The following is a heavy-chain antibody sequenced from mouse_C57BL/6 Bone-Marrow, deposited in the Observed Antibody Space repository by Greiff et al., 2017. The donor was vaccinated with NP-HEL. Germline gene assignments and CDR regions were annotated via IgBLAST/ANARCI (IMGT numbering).Heavy chain of an antibody. CDR2: ISSGGSYT. CDR3: ARHLTVWFAY. D-gene: IGHD1-1*01. J-gene: IGHJ3*01. CDR1: GFTFSSYG. Sequence: EVKLVESGGDLVKPGGSLKLSCAASGFTFSSYGMSWVRQTPDKRLEWVATISSGGSYTYYPDSVKGRFTISRDNAKNTLYLQRSSLKSEDTAMYYCARHLTVWFAYWGQGTLVTVSA. V-gene: IGHV5-6*01.